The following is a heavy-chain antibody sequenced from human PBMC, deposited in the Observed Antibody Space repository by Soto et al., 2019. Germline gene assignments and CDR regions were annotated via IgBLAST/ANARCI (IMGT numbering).Heavy chain of an antibody. Sequence: AASVQVSCKASGYTFTGYYMHWVRQAPGQGREWMGWINPNSGGTNYAQKFQGWVTMTRGTSISTADMEPSRLRSDDTAVYYCARGPLRYRSSWCRGWFDPWGQGTLVTVSS. J-gene: IGHJ5*02. D-gene: IGHD6-13*01. V-gene: IGHV1-2*04. CDR3: ARGPLRYRSSWCRGWFDP. CDR1: GYTFTGYY. CDR2: INPNSGGT.